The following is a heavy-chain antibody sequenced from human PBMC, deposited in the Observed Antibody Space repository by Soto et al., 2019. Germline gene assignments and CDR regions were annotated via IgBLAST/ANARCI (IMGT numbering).Heavy chain of an antibody. D-gene: IGHD6-13*01. CDR2: ISYDENYK. V-gene: IGHV3-30-3*02. CDR3: AKEGGRVAAAGYGMDV. Sequence: QVQLVESGGGVVQPGRSLRLSXXXXGFTFSSYAMHWVRQAPGKGLEWVAVISYDENYKYYADSVKGRFTISRDNSKNTLFLQMNSLRAEDTAVYYCAKEGGRVAAAGYGMDVWGQGTTVTVSS. CDR1: GFTFSSYA. J-gene: IGHJ6*02.